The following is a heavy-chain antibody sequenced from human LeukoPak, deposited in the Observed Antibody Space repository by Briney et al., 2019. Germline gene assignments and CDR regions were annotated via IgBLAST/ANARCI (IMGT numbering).Heavy chain of an antibody. CDR3: ARGGSGSYYPYYYYYYMDV. Sequence: GGSLRLSCAASGFTFSSYLMTWVRQAPGKGLEWVANIKQDGSERYYVHSVKGRFTISRDNARNSLYLHMNGLRAEDTALYYCARGGSGSYYPYYYYYYMDVWGKGTTVTVSS. V-gene: IGHV3-7*01. CDR2: IKQDGSER. CDR1: GFTFSSYL. D-gene: IGHD3-10*01. J-gene: IGHJ6*03.